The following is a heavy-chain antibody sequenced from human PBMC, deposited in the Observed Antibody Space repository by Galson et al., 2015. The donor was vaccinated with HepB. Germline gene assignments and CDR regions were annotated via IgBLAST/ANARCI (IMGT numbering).Heavy chain of an antibody. Sequence: SETLSLTCGIYRGSFSGYFWSWIRQPPGKGLEWIGEITYSESTNYNPSLKSRVTISVDTSKNQFSLKMNSVTAADTAVYYCARGRGTVLRDGNYYYYGMDVWGQGTTVTVSS. V-gene: IGHV4-34*01. CDR1: RGSFSGYF. J-gene: IGHJ6*02. CDR3: ARGRGTVLRDGNYYYYGMDV. D-gene: IGHD3-10*01. CDR2: ITYSEST.